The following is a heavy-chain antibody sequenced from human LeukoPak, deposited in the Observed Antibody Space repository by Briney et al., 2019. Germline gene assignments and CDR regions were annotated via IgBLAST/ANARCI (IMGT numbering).Heavy chain of an antibody. CDR3: AKSTGIVVVPAAIMDY. V-gene: IGHV3-23*01. D-gene: IGHD2-2*02. J-gene: IGHJ4*02. Sequence: PGGSLRLSCVASGFTFSSYWMSWVRQAPGKGLEWVSAISGSGGSTYYADSVKGRFTISRDNSKNTLYLQMNSLRAEDTAVYYCAKSTGIVVVPAAIMDYWGQGTLVTVSS. CDR1: GFTFSSYW. CDR2: ISGSGGST.